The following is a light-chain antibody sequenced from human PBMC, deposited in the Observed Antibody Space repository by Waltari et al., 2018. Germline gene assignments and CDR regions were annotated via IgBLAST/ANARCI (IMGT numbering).Light chain of an antibody. CDR3: QQYNYWPGT. CDR1: QTVNTN. V-gene: IGKV3-15*01. J-gene: IGKJ2*01. CDR2: AAS. Sequence: IAMTQSPVTLSVSPGESATLSCRASQTVNTNLAWYLQKPGQAPRLLIYAASKRATGIPARFSGGGSGTEFTLTISGLQSEDSAVYYCQQYNYWPGTFGQGTTLDIK.